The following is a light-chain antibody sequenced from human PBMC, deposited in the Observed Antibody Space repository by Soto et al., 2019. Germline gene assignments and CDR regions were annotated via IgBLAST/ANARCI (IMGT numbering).Light chain of an antibody. Sequence: QSARTKPPSASGSLGQSVTISCTGSSRAVGGYNCVSWFQQHPGKAPKLMIFEDIKRPSGVPDRFSASKSGNTASLTVSGLQAEDEADYYCSSYGGSDNLIFGGGTQLTVL. CDR2: EDI. V-gene: IGLV2-8*01. CDR3: SSYGGSDNLI. CDR1: SRAVGGYNC. J-gene: IGLJ2*01.